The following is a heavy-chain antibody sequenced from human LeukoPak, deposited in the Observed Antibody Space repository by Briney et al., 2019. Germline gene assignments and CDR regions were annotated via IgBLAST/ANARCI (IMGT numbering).Heavy chain of an antibody. Sequence: ASVKVSCKASGYTFTRYGISWVRQAPGQGLEWMGWTNPNNGNTNYVQKLQGRVTMTTDTSTSTAYMELRSLRSDDTAVYYCARVGYDSSGHHRYAFDIWGQGTMVTVSS. D-gene: IGHD3-22*01. CDR3: ARVGYDSSGHHRYAFDI. CDR2: TNPNNGNT. CDR1: GYTFTRYG. V-gene: IGHV1-18*01. J-gene: IGHJ3*02.